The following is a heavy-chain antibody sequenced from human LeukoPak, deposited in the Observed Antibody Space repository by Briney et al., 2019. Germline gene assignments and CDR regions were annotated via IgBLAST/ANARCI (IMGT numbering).Heavy chain of an antibody. D-gene: IGHD3-10*01. V-gene: IGHV1-18*01. CDR3: ARLSYDGEGY. Sequence: ASVKVSCKTSGDTFTTYGISWVRQAPGQGLEYMGWISAFSGKTNYAQKFQGRVALTMDTSTSTVEMELRSLKFDDTAVYFCARLSYDGEGYWGQGALVTVSS. J-gene: IGHJ4*02. CDR1: GDTFTTYG. CDR2: ISAFSGKT.